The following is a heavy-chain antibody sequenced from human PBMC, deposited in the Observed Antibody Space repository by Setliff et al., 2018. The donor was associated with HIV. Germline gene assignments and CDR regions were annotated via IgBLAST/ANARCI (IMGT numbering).Heavy chain of an antibody. CDR3: ARAAAGNTGPFDL. J-gene: IGHJ4*02. V-gene: IGHV4-4*07. Sequence: PSETLSLTCTVSDSGTYYWSWIRQPAGEGLEWIGRVSSRGDTNYNPSLKSRVTVSVDTSKNQFSLKLTSVTASDTAVYYCARAAAGNTGPFDLWGQGSPVTAPQ. D-gene: IGHD4-17*01. CDR2: VSSRGDT. CDR1: DSGTYY.